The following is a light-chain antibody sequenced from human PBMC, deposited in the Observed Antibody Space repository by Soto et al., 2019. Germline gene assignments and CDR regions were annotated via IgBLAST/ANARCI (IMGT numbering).Light chain of an antibody. J-gene: IGLJ1*01. Sequence: QSALTQPASVSGSPGQSIIISCTGTSSDVGGYNYVSWYQQYPGKAPQLMIYDVSDRPSGVSNRFSGSKSGNTASLTISGLQPEDEADYFCSSYTSGNTPYVFGTGTKVTVL. V-gene: IGLV2-14*01. CDR2: DVS. CDR1: SSDVGGYNY. CDR3: SSYTSGNTPYV.